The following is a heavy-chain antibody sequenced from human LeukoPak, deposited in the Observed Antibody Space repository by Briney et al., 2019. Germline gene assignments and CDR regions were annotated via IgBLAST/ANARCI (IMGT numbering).Heavy chain of an antibody. D-gene: IGHD3-10*01. CDR3: AKVPRYGSGRAYYYGMDV. Sequence: GGSLRLSCAASGFTFSSYGIHWVRQAPGKGLEWLALISFDGSNKFYADSVKGRFNISRGNSKNTLYLQMNSLRAEDTAVYYCAKVPRYGSGRAYYYGMDVWGQGTTVTVSS. J-gene: IGHJ6*02. CDR2: ISFDGSNK. CDR1: GFTFSSYG. V-gene: IGHV3-30*18.